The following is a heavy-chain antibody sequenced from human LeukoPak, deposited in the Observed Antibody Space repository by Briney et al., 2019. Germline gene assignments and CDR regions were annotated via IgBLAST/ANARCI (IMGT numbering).Heavy chain of an antibody. CDR3: ARQFSYCGGDCYSISFDY. Sequence: GESLKISCKGSGYSFTSYWIGWVRQMPGKGLGWMGIIYPGDSDTRYSPSFQGQVTISADKSISTAYLQWSSLKASDTAMYYCARQFSYCGGDCYSISFDYWGQGTLVTVS. D-gene: IGHD2-21*02. CDR2: IYPGDSDT. J-gene: IGHJ4*02. V-gene: IGHV5-51*01. CDR1: GYSFTSYW.